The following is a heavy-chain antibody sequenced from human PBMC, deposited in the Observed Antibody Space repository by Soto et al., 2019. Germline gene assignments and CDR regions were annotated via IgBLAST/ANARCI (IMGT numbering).Heavy chain of an antibody. CDR2: ISGSGGNT. D-gene: IGHD2-15*01. CDR1: GFSFGSYG. V-gene: IGHV3-23*01. CDR3: AKEGASQDIVTRNFDY. Sequence: GGSLRLSCAASGFSFGSYGMNWVRQPPGKGLEWVSSISGSGGNTYYAGSVKGRFTISRDNSKNTLYLQMNSLRAEDTAVYFCAKEGASQDIVTRNFDYWGQGTLVTVSS. J-gene: IGHJ4*02.